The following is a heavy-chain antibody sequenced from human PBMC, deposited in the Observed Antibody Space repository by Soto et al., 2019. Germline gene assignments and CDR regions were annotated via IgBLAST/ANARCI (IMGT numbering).Heavy chain of an antibody. CDR3: AARRDGYNVKSDY. V-gene: IGHV4-39*01. CDR2: IYYSGST. D-gene: IGHD5-12*01. CDR1: GGSISSSSYY. Sequence: SETLSLTCTVSGGSISSSSYYWGWIRQPPGKGLEWIGSIYYSGSTYYNPSLKSRVTISVDTSKNQFSLKLSSVTAADTAVYYCAARRDGYNVKSDYWGQGTLVTVSS. J-gene: IGHJ4*02.